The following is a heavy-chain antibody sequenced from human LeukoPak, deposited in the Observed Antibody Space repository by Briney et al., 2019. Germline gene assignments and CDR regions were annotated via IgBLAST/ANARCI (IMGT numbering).Heavy chain of an antibody. V-gene: IGHV1-18*01. CDR3: ARDGKYYDFWSGYSTFDY. CDR1: GYTFTSYG. CDR2: FSAYNRNT. J-gene: IGHJ4*02. D-gene: IGHD3-3*01. Sequence: ASVKVSCKASGYTFTSYGISWVRQAPGQGLEWMGWFSAYNRNTNYAQKLQGRVTMTTDTSTSTAYMELRSLRSDDTAVYYCARDGKYYDFWSGYSTFDYWGQGTLVTVSS.